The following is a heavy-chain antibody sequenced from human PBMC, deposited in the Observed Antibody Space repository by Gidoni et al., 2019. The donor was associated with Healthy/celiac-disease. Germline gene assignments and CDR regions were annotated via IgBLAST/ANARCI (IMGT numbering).Heavy chain of an antibody. J-gene: IGHJ4*02. Sequence: QVQLLQSGAEVKKPGASVKVSCKASGYTFTGYYMHWVRQAPGQGLEWMGWINPNSGGTNYAQKFQGRVTMTRDTSISTAYMELSRLRSDDTAVYYCARDRNYDILTGLEYFDYWGQGTLVTVSS. D-gene: IGHD3-9*01. CDR1: GYTFTGYY. CDR3: ARDRNYDILTGLEYFDY. CDR2: INPNSGGT. V-gene: IGHV1-2*02.